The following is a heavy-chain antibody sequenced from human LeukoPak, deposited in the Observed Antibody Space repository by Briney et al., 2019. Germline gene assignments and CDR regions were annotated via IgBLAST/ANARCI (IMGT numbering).Heavy chain of an antibody. D-gene: IGHD3-10*01. CDR3: ARDKVRGYNWFDP. CDR2: ISSSSSTI. CDR1: GFTFSSYS. Sequence: GGSLRLSCAASGFTFSSYSMNWVRQAPGKGLEWVSYISSSSSTIYYADSVKGRFTISRDNAKNSLYLQMNSLRAEDTAVYYCARDKVRGYNWFDPWGQGTLVTVSS. J-gene: IGHJ5*02. V-gene: IGHV3-48*04.